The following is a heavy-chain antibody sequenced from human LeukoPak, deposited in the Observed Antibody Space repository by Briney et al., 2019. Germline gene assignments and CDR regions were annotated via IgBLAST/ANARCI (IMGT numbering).Heavy chain of an antibody. CDR2: IIPIRGIA. CDR3: ARAQYYYDSSGYYYDADFDY. D-gene: IGHD3-22*01. J-gene: IGHJ4*02. Sequence: SVKISCKASGGTFSSYAISWVRQAPGQGLEWMGRIIPIRGIANYAQKFQGRVTITADKSASTAYMELSSLRSEDTAVYYCARAQYYYDSSGYYYDADFDYWGQGTLVTVPS. V-gene: IGHV1-69*04. CDR1: GGTFSSYA.